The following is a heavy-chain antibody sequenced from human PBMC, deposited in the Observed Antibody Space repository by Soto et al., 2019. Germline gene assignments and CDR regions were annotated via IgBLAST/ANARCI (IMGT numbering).Heavy chain of an antibody. CDR2: IIPIFGTA. V-gene: IGHV1-69*05. CDR3: ARDQKFTFFGGVRWFFFY. J-gene: IGHJ4*02. Sequence: SVKVSCKASGGTFSSYAISWVRQAPGQGLEWMGGIIPIFGTANYAQKFQGRVTITTDASTSTAYMELSSLRSEDTAVYYCARDQKFTFFGGVRWFFFYGGQGTLVTVSS. D-gene: IGHD3-3*01. CDR1: GGTFSSYA.